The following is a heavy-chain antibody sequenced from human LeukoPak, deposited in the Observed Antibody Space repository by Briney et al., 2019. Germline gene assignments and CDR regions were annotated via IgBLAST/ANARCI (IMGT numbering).Heavy chain of an antibody. D-gene: IGHD5-18*01. V-gene: IGHV4-4*07. J-gene: IGHJ4*02. Sequence: SETLSLTCTVSGGSMNTYYWTWIRQPAGKGLQWIGYIYPSSFTNYNPSLESRVTMSVDTSKNQFSLKLSSVTAADTAVYYCARYGYSYGYYFDYWGQGTLVTVSS. CDR3: ARYGYSYGYYFDY. CDR2: IYPSSFT. CDR1: GGSMNTYY.